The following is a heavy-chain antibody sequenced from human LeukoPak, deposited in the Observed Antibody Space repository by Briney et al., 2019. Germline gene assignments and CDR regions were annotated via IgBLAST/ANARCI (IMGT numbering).Heavy chain of an antibody. CDR1: GGSISSYY. V-gene: IGHV4-59*01. CDR3: ARVRCSGGSCYPDY. CDR2: IYYRGST. Sequence: SETLSLTCTVSGGSISSYYWSWIRQPPGKGLEWLGYIYYRGSTNYNPSLKSRVPISVDTSKNQFSLKLSSVTAADTAVYYCARVRCSGGSCYPDYWGQGTLVTVSS. D-gene: IGHD2-15*01. J-gene: IGHJ4*02.